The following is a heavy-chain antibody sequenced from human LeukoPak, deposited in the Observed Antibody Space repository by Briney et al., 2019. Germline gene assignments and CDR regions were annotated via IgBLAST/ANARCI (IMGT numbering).Heavy chain of an antibody. V-gene: IGHV3-74*01. CDR3: ARGPSGWGSLDS. Sequence: PGGSLRLSCAASGFTFSSYWMHWVRQAPGKGLVWISRINSDGSSTNYADSVKGRFTISRDNAKNTLYLQVKSLGAEDTAAYYCARGPSGWGSLDSWGQGTLVTASS. D-gene: IGHD7-27*01. J-gene: IGHJ4*02. CDR2: INSDGSST. CDR1: GFTFSSYW.